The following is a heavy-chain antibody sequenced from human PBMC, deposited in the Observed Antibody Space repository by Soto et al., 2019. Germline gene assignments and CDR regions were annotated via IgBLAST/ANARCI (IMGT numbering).Heavy chain of an antibody. V-gene: IGHV4-30-2*01. Sequence: SETLSLTCAVSGGSISSGGYSWSWIRQPPGKGLEWIGYIYHSGSTYYNPSLKSRVTISVDRSKNQFSLKLSSVTAADTAVFYCARSSEYSSSLGAFDIWGQGTMVTVSS. J-gene: IGHJ3*02. D-gene: IGHD6-6*01. CDR2: IYHSGST. CDR1: GGSISSGGYS. CDR3: ARSSEYSSSLGAFDI.